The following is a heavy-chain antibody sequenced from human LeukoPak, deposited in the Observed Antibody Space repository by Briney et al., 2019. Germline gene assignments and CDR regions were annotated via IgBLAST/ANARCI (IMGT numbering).Heavy chain of an antibody. CDR1: GFIVSSNY. Sequence: GGSLRLSCAPSGFIVSSNYMSWVRQAPGKGLEWVSVIYSGGSTYSADSVKGRFTISRHNSQNTLYLQMNSLRAEDTAVYYCARDSYYYDSSGPQGWGQGTLVTVSS. CDR3: ARDSYYYDSSGPQG. V-gene: IGHV3-53*01. CDR2: IYSGGST. J-gene: IGHJ4*02. D-gene: IGHD3-22*01.